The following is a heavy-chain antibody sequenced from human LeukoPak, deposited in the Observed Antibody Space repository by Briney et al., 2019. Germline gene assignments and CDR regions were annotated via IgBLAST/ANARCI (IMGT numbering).Heavy chain of an antibody. CDR2: INSGANS. CDR3: ARDMQLST. J-gene: IGHJ3*01. Sequence: PGGSLRLSCAASGXTFSGSAMSWVRQAPGEGLEWVSLINSGANSYYTDSVRGRFTISRDNSKDTLFLQMNSLRAEDTAIYYCARDMQLSTWGLGTMVTVSS. V-gene: IGHV3-23*01. D-gene: IGHD3-16*02. CDR1: GXTFSGSA.